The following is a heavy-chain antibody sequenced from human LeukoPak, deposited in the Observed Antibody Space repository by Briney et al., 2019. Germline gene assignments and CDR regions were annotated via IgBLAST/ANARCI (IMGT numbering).Heavy chain of an antibody. V-gene: IGHV1-3*01. D-gene: IGHD6-13*01. Sequence: ASVKVSCKASGYTFTSFGMHWLRQAPGQGLEWMGWIGGNSAYTKSAQKFQGRVTITRDTSASTAYMELSSLRSEDTAVYYCARVRVFEAYFQHWGQGTLVTVSS. J-gene: IGHJ1*01. CDR2: IGGNSAYT. CDR1: GYTFTSFG. CDR3: ARVRVFEAYFQH.